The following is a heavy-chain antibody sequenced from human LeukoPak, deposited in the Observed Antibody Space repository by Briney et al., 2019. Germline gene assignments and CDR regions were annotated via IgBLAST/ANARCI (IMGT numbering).Heavy chain of an antibody. V-gene: IGHV3-21*01. CDR2: ISSSSSYI. Sequence: GGSLRLSCAASGFTFSSYSMNWVRQAPGKGLEWVSSISSSSSYIYYADSVKGRFTISRDNAKNSLYLQMNSLRAEDTAVYYCARRYGDYVGSFEYWGQGTQVTVSS. D-gene: IGHD4-17*01. J-gene: IGHJ4*02. CDR1: GFTFSSYS. CDR3: ARRYGDYVGSFEY.